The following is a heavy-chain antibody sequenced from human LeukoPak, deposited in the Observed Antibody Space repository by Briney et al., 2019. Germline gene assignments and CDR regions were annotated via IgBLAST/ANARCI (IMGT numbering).Heavy chain of an antibody. D-gene: IGHD3-3*01. CDR3: ARDRVPTL. CDR2: ISSSGNYI. J-gene: IGHJ4*02. CDR1: GFNFSTYT. V-gene: IGHV3-21*01. Sequence: GGSLRLSCTPSGFNFSTYTMTWVRQAPGKGLEWVSSISSSGNYIYSADSVKGRFTISRDNAKNSLFLQMNSLRAEDTALYYCARDRVPTLWGQGTLVTVSS.